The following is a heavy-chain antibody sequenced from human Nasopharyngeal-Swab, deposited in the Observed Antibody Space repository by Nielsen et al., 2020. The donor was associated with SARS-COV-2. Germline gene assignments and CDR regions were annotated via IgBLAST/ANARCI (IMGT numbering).Heavy chain of an antibody. CDR1: GGSFSGYY. CDR3: ARGPVRYDFWSGYYCGFDY. Sequence: SQTLSLTCAVYGGSFSGYYWSWIRQPPGKGLEWIGEIHHSGSTDYNPSLKSRVTISVDTSKNQFSLKLSSETAADTAVFYCARGPVRYDFWSGYYCGFDYWGQGTLVTVSS. D-gene: IGHD3-3*01. J-gene: IGHJ4*02. CDR2: IHHSGST. V-gene: IGHV4-34*01.